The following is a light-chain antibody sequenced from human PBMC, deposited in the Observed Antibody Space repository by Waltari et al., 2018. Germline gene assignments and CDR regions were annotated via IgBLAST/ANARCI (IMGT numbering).Light chain of an antibody. V-gene: IGLV4-69*02. Sequence: QPVLTQSPSVSASLGTSVKLTCTLSSGHSNYAVAWHQQQQGKAPRYLMSLKSDGRQCREEGIPDPFPASSSGAERSLIIFRLQSDDEADYYCQTWDTGIHVFGSGTELTVL. CDR2: LKSDGRQ. CDR1: SGHSNYA. CDR3: QTWDTGIHV. J-gene: IGLJ6*01.